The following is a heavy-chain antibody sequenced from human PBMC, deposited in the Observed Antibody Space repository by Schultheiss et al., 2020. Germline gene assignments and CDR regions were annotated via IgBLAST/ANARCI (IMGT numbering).Heavy chain of an antibody. V-gene: IGHV3-23*01. Sequence: GGSLRLSCAASGFTFSGYSMSWVRQAPGKGPEWVSAISGSGGSTYYADSVKGRFTISRDNSKNTLYLQMNSLRAEDTAVYYCAKEAAAGNQPYFDYWGQGTLVTVSS. D-gene: IGHD6-13*01. CDR3: AKEAAAGNQPYFDY. CDR2: ISGSGGST. J-gene: IGHJ4*02. CDR1: GFTFSGYS.